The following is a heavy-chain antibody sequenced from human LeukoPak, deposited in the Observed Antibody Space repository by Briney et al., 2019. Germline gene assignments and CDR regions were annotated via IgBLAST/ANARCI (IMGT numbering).Heavy chain of an antibody. V-gene: IGHV3-30*18. CDR3: AKEGGDDYGDYGDLWYYY. Sequence: GGSLRLSCAASGFTFSSYGMHWVRQAPGKGLEWVAVISYDGSNKYYADSMKGRFTISRDNSKNTLYLQMNSPRAEDTAVYYCAKEGGDDYGDYGDLWYYYWGQGTLVTVSS. J-gene: IGHJ4*02. CDR2: ISYDGSNK. CDR1: GFTFSSYG. D-gene: IGHD4-17*01.